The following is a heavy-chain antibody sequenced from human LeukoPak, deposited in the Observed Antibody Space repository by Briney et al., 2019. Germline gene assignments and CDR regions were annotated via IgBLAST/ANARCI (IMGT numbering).Heavy chain of an antibody. CDR2: FGTRSTSI. CDR3: ARENDQGFDY. V-gene: IGHV3-21*01. D-gene: IGHD3-16*01. CDR1: GFTFSTYA. J-gene: IGHJ4*02. Sequence: GGSLRLSCAASGFTFSTYAMNWVRQAPGKGLEWVSSFGTRSTSIYYAHSVTGRFIISRGNAKNSLYLQMNSLRAEDTAVYYCARENDQGFDYWGQGTLVPSPQ.